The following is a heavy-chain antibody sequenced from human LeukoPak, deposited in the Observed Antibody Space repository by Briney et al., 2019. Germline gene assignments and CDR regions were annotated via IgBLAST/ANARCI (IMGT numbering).Heavy chain of an antibody. V-gene: IGHV4-34*01. J-gene: IGHJ4*02. CDR1: GGSFSGYY. CDR2: INHSGST. D-gene: IGHD6-19*01. CDR3: AREEVAGPYFDD. Sequence: PSETLSLTCAVYGGSFSGYYWSWIRQPPGKGLEWIGEINHSGSTNYNPSLKSRVTISVDTSKNQFSLKLSSVTAADTAVYYCAREEVAGPYFDDWGQGTLVTVSS.